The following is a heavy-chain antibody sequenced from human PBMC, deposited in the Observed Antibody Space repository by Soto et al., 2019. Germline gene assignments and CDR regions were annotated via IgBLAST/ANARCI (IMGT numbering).Heavy chain of an antibody. J-gene: IGHJ4*02. CDR3: AGHYSSSPVDY. CDR1: GYSFTSYW. CDR2: IYPGDSDT. V-gene: IGHV5-51*01. D-gene: IGHD6-13*01. Sequence: GESLKISCKGSGYSFTSYWIGWVRQMPGKGLEWMGIIYPGDSDTRYSPSFQGQVTISVAKSISTAYLQWNSLKASDTAMYYCAGHYSSSPVDYWGQGTLVTVSS.